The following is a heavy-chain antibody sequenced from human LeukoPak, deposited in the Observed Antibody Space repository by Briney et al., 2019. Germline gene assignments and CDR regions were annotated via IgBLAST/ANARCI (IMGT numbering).Heavy chain of an antibody. Sequence: PGRSLRLSCAASGFTFDDYAMHWVRQAPGKGLEWVSGISWNSGSIGYADSVKGRFTISRDNAKNSLYLQMNSLRAEDTALYYCAKDRVYYGTEAFDIWGQGTMVTVSS. V-gene: IGHV3-9*01. CDR2: ISWNSGSI. CDR3: AKDRVYYGTEAFDI. J-gene: IGHJ3*02. CDR1: GFTFDDYA. D-gene: IGHD3-10*01.